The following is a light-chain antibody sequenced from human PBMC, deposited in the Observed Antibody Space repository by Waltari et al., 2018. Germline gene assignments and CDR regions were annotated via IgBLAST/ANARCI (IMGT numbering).Light chain of an antibody. CDR2: DAS. V-gene: IGKV3-11*01. CDR1: QSVSSY. Sequence: EIVLTQSPATLSLSPGERATLSRRASQSVSSYLAWYQQKPGQAPRLLIYDASNRATGIPARFSGSGSGTDFTLTISSLEPEDFAVYYCQQRRTFGQGTKLEIK. J-gene: IGKJ2*01. CDR3: QQRRT.